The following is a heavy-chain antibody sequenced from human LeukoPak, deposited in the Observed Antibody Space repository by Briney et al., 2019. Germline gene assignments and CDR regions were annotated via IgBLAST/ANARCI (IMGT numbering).Heavy chain of an antibody. J-gene: IGHJ6*02. CDR1: GYTFTSYY. Sequence: GASVKVSCKASGYTFTSYYMHWVRQAPGQGLEWMGIINPSGGSTSYAQKFQGRVTMTRDTSTSTVYMELSSLRSEDTAVYYCARDLAYTISGANPDYYYGMDVWGQGTTVTVSS. D-gene: IGHD3-3*01. V-gene: IGHV1-46*01. CDR2: INPSGGST. CDR3: ARDLAYTISGANPDYYYGMDV.